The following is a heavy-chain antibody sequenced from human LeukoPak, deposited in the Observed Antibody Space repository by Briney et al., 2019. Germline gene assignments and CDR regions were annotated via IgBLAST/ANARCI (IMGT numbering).Heavy chain of an antibody. Sequence: ASVKVSCKASGYTFTSYGISWVRQAPGQGLEWMGWISAYNGNTNYAQKLQGRVTMTTDTSTSTAYMELRSLRSDDTAMYYCAIPRGGYNYFDAFDIWGQGTMVTVSS. J-gene: IGHJ3*02. CDR3: AIPRGGYNYFDAFDI. V-gene: IGHV1-18*01. D-gene: IGHD5-24*01. CDR1: GYTFTSYG. CDR2: ISAYNGNT.